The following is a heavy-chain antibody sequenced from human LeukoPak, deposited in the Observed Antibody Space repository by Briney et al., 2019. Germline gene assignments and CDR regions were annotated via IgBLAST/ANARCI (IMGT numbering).Heavy chain of an antibody. D-gene: IGHD3-9*01. Sequence: ASVKVSCKASGYTFTGYYMHWVRQAPGQGLEWMGWINPNSGGTNYAQKFQGRVTMTRDKSISTAYLQWSSLKASDTAMYYCARKGYDVLTGYYRDAFWFDPWGQGTLVTVSS. CDR2: INPNSGGT. CDR3: ARKGYDVLTGYYRDAFWFDP. CDR1: GYTFTGYY. V-gene: IGHV1-2*02. J-gene: IGHJ5*02.